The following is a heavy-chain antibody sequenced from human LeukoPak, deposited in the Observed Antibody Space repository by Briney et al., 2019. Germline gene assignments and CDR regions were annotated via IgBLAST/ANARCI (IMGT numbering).Heavy chain of an antibody. J-gene: IGHJ4*02. D-gene: IGHD6-13*01. CDR2: ISGSGGST. Sequence: GGSLRLSCAASGFTVSSNYMSWVRQAPGKGLEWVSAISGSGGSTYYADSVKGRFTISRDNSKNTLYLQMNSLRAEDTAVYYCGYSSRQYGSIDYWGQGTLVTVSS. CDR1: GFTVSSNY. V-gene: IGHV3-23*01. CDR3: GYSSRQYGSIDY.